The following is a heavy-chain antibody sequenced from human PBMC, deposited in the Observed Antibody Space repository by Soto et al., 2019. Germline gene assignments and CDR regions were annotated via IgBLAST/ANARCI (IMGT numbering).Heavy chain of an antibody. CDR2: INPDGSKT. V-gene: IGHV3-7*03. D-gene: IGHD3-16*01. CDR3: AKGGHIDF. J-gene: IGHJ4*02. CDR1: GFSFSTYW. Sequence: EVQLVESGGGLVQPGGSLRLSCAASGFSFSTYWMSWVRQAPGTGLEWVANINPDGSKTNYVDSVRGRFTVSRDNARTSLFLQVNSLRAEDTAMYYCAKGGHIDFCGQGTLVTVSS.